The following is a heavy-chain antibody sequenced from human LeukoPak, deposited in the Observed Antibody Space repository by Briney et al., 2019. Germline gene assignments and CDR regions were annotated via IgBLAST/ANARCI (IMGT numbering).Heavy chain of an antibody. CDR2: IYYSGST. CDR1: GGSISSSSYY. V-gene: IGHV4-39*07. D-gene: IGHD2-15*01. Sequence: SETLSLTCTVSGGSISSSSYYWGWIRQPPGKGVEWIGSIYYSGSTYYNPSLKRRVTISVGTSKNQFSLKPSSVTAAGTAVYYCARAWYCSGGSCYSTFDYWGQGTLVTVSS. CDR3: ARAWYCSGGSCYSTFDY. J-gene: IGHJ4*02.